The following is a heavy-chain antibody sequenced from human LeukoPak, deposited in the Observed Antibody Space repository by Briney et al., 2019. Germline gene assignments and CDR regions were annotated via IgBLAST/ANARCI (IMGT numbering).Heavy chain of an antibody. CDR2: IWSDGSSK. V-gene: IGHV3-33*01. Sequence: RSLRLSCAASGFTFSSYGMHWVRQAPGKGLECVAVIWSDGSSKHYADSVKGRFTISRDNSKNTLYLQMNSLRAEDTALYYCARGQPPSYYDMDVWGQGTTVTVSS. D-gene: IGHD6-13*01. J-gene: IGHJ6*02. CDR1: GFTFSSYG. CDR3: ARGQPPSYYDMDV.